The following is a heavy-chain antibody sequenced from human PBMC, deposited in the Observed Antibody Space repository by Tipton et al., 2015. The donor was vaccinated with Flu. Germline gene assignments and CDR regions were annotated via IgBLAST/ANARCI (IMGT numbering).Heavy chain of an antibody. CDR2: ISSSGSTI. Sequence: CAASGFTFSDYYMSWIRQAPGKGLEWVSYISSSGSTIYYADSVKGRFTISRDNAKNSLYLQMNSLRAEDTAVYYCARSSAIAVPNLWGRGTLVTVSS. CDR3: ARSSAIAVPNL. J-gene: IGHJ2*01. V-gene: IGHV3-11*01. CDR1: GFTFSDYY. D-gene: IGHD6-19*01.